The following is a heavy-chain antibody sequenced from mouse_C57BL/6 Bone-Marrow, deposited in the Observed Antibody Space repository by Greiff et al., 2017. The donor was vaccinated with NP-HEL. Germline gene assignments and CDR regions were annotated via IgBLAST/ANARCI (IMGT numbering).Heavy chain of an antibody. J-gene: IGHJ2*01. D-gene: IGHD1-1*01. Sequence: EVQGVESGGGLVQPGGSMKLSCVASGFTFSNYWMNWVRQSPEKGLEWVAQIRLISDNYATHYAESVKGRFTISRDDTTSSVYLQMNNSRASDTGFYSCTSLRSDYWGQGTTLTVSS. V-gene: IGHV6-3*01. CDR3: TSLRSDY. CDR1: GFTFSNYW. CDR2: IRLISDNYAT.